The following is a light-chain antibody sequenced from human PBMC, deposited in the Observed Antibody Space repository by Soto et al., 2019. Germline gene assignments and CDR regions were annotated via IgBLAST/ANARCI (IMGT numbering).Light chain of an antibody. Sequence: DIQMTQSPSSLSASVGDRVTITCRASQTFGNYLNWYQQKPGKAPKLLVYDASTLQSGVATRFSGSGSWTEFTLIISGLQPEDSATYYCQQYTNTNNPWMLGQGTKVDIK. CDR3: QQYTNTNNPWM. CDR1: QTFGNY. J-gene: IGKJ2*01. V-gene: IGKV1-39*01. CDR2: DAS.